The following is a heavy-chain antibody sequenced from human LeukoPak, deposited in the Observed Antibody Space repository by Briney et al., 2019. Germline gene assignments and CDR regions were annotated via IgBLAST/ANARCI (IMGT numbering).Heavy chain of an antibody. J-gene: IGHJ2*01. CDR1: GYTFANFY. Sequence: GESLKISCQTSGYTFANFYVTWVRHMPGKGLEWMGRIHPSDSYVNYNPSIQGHVTISSDTSINTVYLHWRSLKASDTAMYYCARLGDSGSHWYLDLWGRGTLVTVSS. D-gene: IGHD6-19*01. CDR3: ARLGDSGSHWYLDL. V-gene: IGHV5-10-1*01. CDR2: IHPSDSYV.